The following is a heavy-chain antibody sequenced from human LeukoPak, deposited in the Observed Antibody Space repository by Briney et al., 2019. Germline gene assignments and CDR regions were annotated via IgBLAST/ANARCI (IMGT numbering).Heavy chain of an antibody. CDR2: IYSSGST. CDR3: ARDLVGSIDY. D-gene: IGHD2-15*01. V-gene: IGHV4-59*01. CDR1: GGSISSYY. Sequence: SETLSLTCTVSGGSISSYYWSWIRQPPGKGLERIGYIYSSGSTKYNPSLKSRVTISVDTSKNQFSLKLSSVTAADTAVYYCARDLVGSIDYWGQGTLVTVSS. J-gene: IGHJ4*02.